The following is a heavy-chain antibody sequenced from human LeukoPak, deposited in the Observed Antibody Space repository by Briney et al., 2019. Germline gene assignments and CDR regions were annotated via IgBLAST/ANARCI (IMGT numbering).Heavy chain of an antibody. CDR2: ISAYNGNT. CDR3: ARGAPCDFWSGYPCYYYYYGMDV. Sequence: ASVKVSCKASGYTFTSYGISWVRQAPGQGLEWMGWISAYNGNTNYAQKLQGTVTMTTDTSTSTAYMELRSLRSDDTAVYYCARGAPCDFWSGYPCYYYYYGMDVWGQGTTVTVSS. J-gene: IGHJ6*02. V-gene: IGHV1-18*01. D-gene: IGHD3-3*01. CDR1: GYTFTSYG.